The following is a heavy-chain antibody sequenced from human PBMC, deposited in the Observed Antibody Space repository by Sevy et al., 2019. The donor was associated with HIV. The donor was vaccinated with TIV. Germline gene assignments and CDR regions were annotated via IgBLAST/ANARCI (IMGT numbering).Heavy chain of an antibody. Sequence: SETLSLTCTVSGGSISSANYYWGWIRQPPGKGLEWIGSVYYSGSTFYNPSLKSRVTISVDTSKNQLSLRLSSGTAADAAVYYCARHHLNYYGSDSYYLINYYYYYMDVWGKGTTVTVSS. D-gene: IGHD3-10*01. CDR3: ARHHLNYYGSDSYYLINYYYYYMDV. CDR2: VYYSGST. CDR1: GGSISSANYY. V-gene: IGHV4-39*01. J-gene: IGHJ6*03.